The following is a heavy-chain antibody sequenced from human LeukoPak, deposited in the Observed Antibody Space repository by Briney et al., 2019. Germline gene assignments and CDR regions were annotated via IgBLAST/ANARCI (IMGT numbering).Heavy chain of an antibody. Sequence: PGGSLRLSCAASGFTFSSYWMSWVRQAPGKGLEWVANIKQEGRETYYVDSVKGRFTISRDNAKNSLYLQMNSLRAEDTAVYYCARDPGVDDFWSGYYRSPGYYFDYWGQGTLVTVSS. CDR1: GFTFSSYW. V-gene: IGHV3-7*01. J-gene: IGHJ4*02. CDR3: ARDPGVDDFWSGYYRSPGYYFDY. CDR2: IKQEGRET. D-gene: IGHD3-3*01.